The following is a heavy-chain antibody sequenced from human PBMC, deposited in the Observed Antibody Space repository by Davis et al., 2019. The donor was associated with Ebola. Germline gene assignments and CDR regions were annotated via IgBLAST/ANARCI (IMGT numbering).Heavy chain of an antibody. Sequence: SCAASGFNFSSYGMHWVRQAPDNGLVWVAVIWYDGSRKYYGDSVKGRFTISRDNSNNLLYLQMNSLRAEDTAVYYCARDLDSNTWHGMGAFDIWGQGTMVTVSS. CDR1: GFNFSSYG. V-gene: IGHV3-33*01. CDR2: IWYDGSRK. CDR3: ARDLDSNTWHGMGAFDI. J-gene: IGHJ3*02. D-gene: IGHD2-2*03.